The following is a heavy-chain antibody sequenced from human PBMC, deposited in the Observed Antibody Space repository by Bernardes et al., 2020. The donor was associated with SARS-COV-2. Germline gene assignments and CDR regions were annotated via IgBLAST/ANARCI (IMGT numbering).Heavy chain of an antibody. D-gene: IGHD3-10*01. CDR3: ARGGRGYFFDY. V-gene: IGHV4-31*03. CDR1: GGSIRSGGNY. Sequence: SQSLSPTCTVSGGSIRSGGNYWSWIRQHPGKGLEWIGYIYYSGSTYYNPSLKSRVTISVDTSKNQFSLKLSSVTAADTAVYYCARGGRGYFFDYWGQGTLLTVSS. CDR2: IYYSGST. J-gene: IGHJ4*02.